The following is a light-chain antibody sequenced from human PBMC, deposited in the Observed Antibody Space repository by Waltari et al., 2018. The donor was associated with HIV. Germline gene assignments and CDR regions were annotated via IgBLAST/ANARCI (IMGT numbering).Light chain of an antibody. CDR1: QSIGWR. V-gene: IGKV3-15*01. CDR2: GAS. Sequence: EVVMTQSPATLSVSPGEGVTLSCRASQSIGWRLAWYQQNPGQAPRLIIYGASNRDSGIPVRFSGSGSGTDFTLTISSVQSEDCAVYYCQQYNNWPPITFGQGTRLEIK. CDR3: QQYNNWPPIT. J-gene: IGKJ5*01.